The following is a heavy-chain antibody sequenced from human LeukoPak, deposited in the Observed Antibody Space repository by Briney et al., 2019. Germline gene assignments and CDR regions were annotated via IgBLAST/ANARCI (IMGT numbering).Heavy chain of an antibody. D-gene: IGHD3-22*01. V-gene: IGHV1-18*01. Sequence: ASVKVSCKASGYTFTSYGISWVRQAPGQGLEWMGWISAYNGNTNYAQKLQGRVTMTTDTSTSTAYMELRSLRSDDTAVYYCARVRYYYDSSGYPPFDYWGQGTLVTVSS. J-gene: IGHJ4*02. CDR3: ARVRYYYDSSGYPPFDY. CDR1: GYTFTSYG. CDR2: ISAYNGNT.